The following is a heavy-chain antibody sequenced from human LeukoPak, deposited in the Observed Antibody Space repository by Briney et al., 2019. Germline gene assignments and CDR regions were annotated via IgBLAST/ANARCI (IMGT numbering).Heavy chain of an antibody. V-gene: IGHV4-30-2*01. J-gene: IGHJ4*02. CDR1: GVSISSGGYS. CDR2: IYHSGST. D-gene: IGHD5-18*01. CDR3: ARGRWLWSFNDYFDY. Sequence: ASETLSLTCAVSGVSISSGGYSWSWIRQPPGKGLEWIGYIYHSGSTYYNPSLKSRVTISVDRSKNQFSLKLSSVTAAGTAVYYCARGRWLWSFNDYFDYWGQGTLVTVSS.